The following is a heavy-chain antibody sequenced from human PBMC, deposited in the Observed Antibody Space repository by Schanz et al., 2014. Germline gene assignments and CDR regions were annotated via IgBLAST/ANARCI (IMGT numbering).Heavy chain of an antibody. CDR3: TADLWFGAVWGVW. CDR1: GFTFSSYA. V-gene: IGHV3-23*04. CDR2: INTGVNT. J-gene: IGHJ4*02. D-gene: IGHD3-10*01. Sequence: VQLVESGGGVVQPGRSLRLSCAASGFTFSSYAMSWVRQAPGKGLEWVSAINTGVNTYYADSVRGRFTMSRDNSKNTVYLQMNSLQTEDTAVYYCTADLWFGAVWGVWWGQGTLVTVSS.